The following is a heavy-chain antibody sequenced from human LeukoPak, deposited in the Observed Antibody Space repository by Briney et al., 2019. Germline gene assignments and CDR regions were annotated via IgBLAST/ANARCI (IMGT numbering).Heavy chain of an antibody. J-gene: IGHJ4*02. D-gene: IGHD3-22*01. V-gene: IGHV4-34*01. CDR2: INHSGST. CDR1: GGSFSGYY. CDR3: ARGRSSSGYYL. Sequence: SETLSLTCAVYGGSFSGYYWSWIRQPPGKGLEWIGEINHSGSTNYNPSLKSRVTISVDTSKNQFSLKLSSGTAADTAVYYCARGRSSSGYYLWGQGTLVTVSS.